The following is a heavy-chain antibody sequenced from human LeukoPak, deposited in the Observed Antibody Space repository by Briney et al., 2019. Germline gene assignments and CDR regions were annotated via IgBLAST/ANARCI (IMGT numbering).Heavy chain of an antibody. CDR2: ISSSSSYI. CDR3: AREAVVESWDYYYYMDV. V-gene: IGHV3-21*01. Sequence: PGGSLRLSCAASGFTFSSYSMNWVRQAPGKGLEWVSSISSSSSYIYYADSVKGRFTISRDNAKNSLYLQMNSLRAEDTAVYYCAREAVVESWDYYYYMDVWGKGTTVTVSS. D-gene: IGHD3-22*01. CDR1: GFTFSSYS. J-gene: IGHJ6*03.